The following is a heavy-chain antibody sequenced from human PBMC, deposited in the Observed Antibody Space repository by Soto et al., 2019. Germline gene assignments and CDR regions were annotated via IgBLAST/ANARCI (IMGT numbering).Heavy chain of an antibody. CDR1: GFTFSNCA. D-gene: IGHD2-21*02. CDR2: ISGSEGGA. Sequence: PGGSLRLSCAASGFTFSNCAMSWVRQAPGKGLEWVSTISGSEGGAYYADSVEGRFTISRDNSKNTLYLQMNTLGAADTAVYYCAKSKVVTKFYYHYALDAWGQGTTVTVSS. V-gene: IGHV3-23*01. CDR3: AKSKVVTKFYYHYALDA. J-gene: IGHJ6*02.